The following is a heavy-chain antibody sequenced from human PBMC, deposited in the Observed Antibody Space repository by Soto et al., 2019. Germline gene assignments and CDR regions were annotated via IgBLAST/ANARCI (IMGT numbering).Heavy chain of an antibody. V-gene: IGHV4-39*01. J-gene: IGHJ3*02. D-gene: IGHD3-10*01. CDR2: IYYSGST. CDR1: GGSISSSSYY. Sequence: SETLSLTCTVSGGSISSSSYYWGWIRQPPGKGLEWIGSIYYSGSTYYNPSLKSRVTISVDTSKNQFSLKLSSVTAADTAVYYCARGLLWFGELSLYGAFDIWGQGTIVTVSS. CDR3: ARGLLWFGELSLYGAFDI.